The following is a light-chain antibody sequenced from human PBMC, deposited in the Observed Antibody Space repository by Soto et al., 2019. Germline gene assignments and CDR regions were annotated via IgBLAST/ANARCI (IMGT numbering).Light chain of an antibody. CDR2: GAS. Sequence: VFAKSQSQLSLSPSTRATFSCRTSHSASSNYLAWYQQKPGQAPKLLIYGASTRATGVPYRFSGSGSGTDFTLTISRLEPEDFAVYHCQQYGSLSGTFGQGTKVDIK. CDR3: QQYGSLSGT. CDR1: HSASSNY. V-gene: IGKV3-20*01. J-gene: IGKJ1*01.